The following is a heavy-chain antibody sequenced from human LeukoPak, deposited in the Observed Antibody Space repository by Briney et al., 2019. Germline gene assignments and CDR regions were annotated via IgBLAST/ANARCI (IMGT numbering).Heavy chain of an antibody. Sequence: GGSLRLSCAASGFTFSSYAMSWVRQAPGKGLEWVSAISGSGGSTYYADSVKGRFTISRDNSKNTRYLQMNSLRAEDTAVYYCAKDFYDFWSGYYPYFDYWGQGTLVTVSS. CDR1: GFTFSSYA. CDR2: ISGSGGST. J-gene: IGHJ4*02. D-gene: IGHD3-3*01. V-gene: IGHV3-23*01. CDR3: AKDFYDFWSGYYPYFDY.